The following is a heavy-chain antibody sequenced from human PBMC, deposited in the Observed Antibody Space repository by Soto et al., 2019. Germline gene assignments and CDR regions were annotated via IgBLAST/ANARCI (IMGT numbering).Heavy chain of an antibody. CDR1: GFTFNNYA. J-gene: IGHJ4*02. D-gene: IGHD6-6*01. Sequence: EVQLLESGGGLVQPGGSLRLSCAASGFTFNNYAMSWVRQAPGKGLEWVATISGGGGGTWYAESVKGRFAISRDNTYNTLYLQMHSLRADDASVYYCAKDLGRVISSSGGLYWGQGTPVTVSS. V-gene: IGHV3-23*01. CDR2: ISGGGGGT. CDR3: AKDLGRVISSSGGLY.